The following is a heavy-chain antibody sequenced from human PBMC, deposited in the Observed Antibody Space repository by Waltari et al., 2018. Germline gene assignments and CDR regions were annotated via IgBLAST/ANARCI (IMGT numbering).Heavy chain of an antibody. CDR1: GFTFSSHW. D-gene: IGHD4-4*01. CDR2: INRDGSST. CDR3: ARAKDYTTYYYGMDV. J-gene: IGHJ6*02. Sequence: EVQLVESGGGLVQPGGSLRLSCAASGFTFSSHWMHWVRQAPGKGLVWVSGINRDGSSTDYADSVKGRFTISRDNAKNTLYLQMNSLRAEDTAVYYCARAKDYTTYYYGMDVWGQGTTVTVSS. V-gene: IGHV3-74*01.